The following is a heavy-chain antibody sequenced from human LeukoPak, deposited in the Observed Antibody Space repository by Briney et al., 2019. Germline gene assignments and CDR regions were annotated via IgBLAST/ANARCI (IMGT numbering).Heavy chain of an antibody. CDR3: ARLFYDSSGYYGDY. D-gene: IGHD3-22*01. CDR1: GYTFTGYY. Sequence: ASVKVSCKASGYTFTGYYMHWVRQAPRQGLEWMGWINPNSGGTNYAQKFQGRVTMTRDTSISTAYLQWSSLKASDTAMYYCARLFYDSSGYYGDYWGQGTLVTVSS. J-gene: IGHJ4*02. V-gene: IGHV1-2*02. CDR2: INPNSGGT.